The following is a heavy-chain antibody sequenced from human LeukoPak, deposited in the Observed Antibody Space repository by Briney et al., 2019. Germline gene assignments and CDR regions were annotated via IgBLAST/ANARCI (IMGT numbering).Heavy chain of an antibody. CDR1: GYTFTSYG. CDR3: ARDTYDSSGYYFDY. V-gene: IGHV1-18*01. D-gene: IGHD3-22*01. CDR2: ISAYNGNT. J-gene: IGHJ4*02. Sequence: ASVKVSCKASGYTFTSYGISWVRQAPGQRLEWMGWISAYNGNTNYAQKLQGRVTMTTDTSTSTAYMELRSLRSDDTAVYYCARDTYDSSGYYFDYWGQGTLVTVSS.